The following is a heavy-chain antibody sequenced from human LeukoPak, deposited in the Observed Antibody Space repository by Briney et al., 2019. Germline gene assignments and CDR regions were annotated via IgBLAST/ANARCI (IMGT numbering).Heavy chain of an antibody. J-gene: IGHJ5*02. CDR2: ISSSSSYI. Sequence: GESLQISCAASGFTFSSYSMNWVRQAPGKGLEWVSSISSSSSYIYYADSVKGRFTISRDNAKNSLYLQMNSLRAEDTAVYYCARDGLVDDSSSWGQGTLVTVSS. V-gene: IGHV3-21*01. CDR1: GFTFSSYS. CDR3: ARDGLVDDSSS. D-gene: IGHD3-22*01.